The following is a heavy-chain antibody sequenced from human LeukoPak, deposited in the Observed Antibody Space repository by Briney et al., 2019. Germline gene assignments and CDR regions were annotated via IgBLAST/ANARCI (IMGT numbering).Heavy chain of an antibody. Sequence: SQTLSLTCTVSGGSISSGDYYWSWIRQPPGKGLEWIGYIYYSGSTYYNPSLKSRVTISVDTSKNQFSLKLSSVTAADTAAYYCARRFVGATDYYYMDVWGKGTTVTVSS. CDR2: IYYSGST. CDR3: ARRFVGATDYYYMDV. J-gene: IGHJ6*03. V-gene: IGHV4-30-4*08. D-gene: IGHD1-26*01. CDR1: GGSISSGDYY.